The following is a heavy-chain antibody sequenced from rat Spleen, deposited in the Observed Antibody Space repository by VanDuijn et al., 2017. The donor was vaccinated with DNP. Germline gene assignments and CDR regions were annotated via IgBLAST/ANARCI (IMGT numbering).Heavy chain of an antibody. CDR3: ASLLLPNWFTY. Sequence: EVHLVESGGGLVQPGRSMELSCAASGFTFNHFPMAWVRQAPSRGLEWVATIGTSGTNTYYRDSVKGRFTISRDNAKSTLYLQMNSLRSADTATYYCASLLLPNWFTYWGQGTLVTVSS. CDR1: GFTFNHFP. V-gene: IGHV5-46*01. CDR2: IGTSGTNT. J-gene: IGHJ3*01. D-gene: IGHD1-1*01.